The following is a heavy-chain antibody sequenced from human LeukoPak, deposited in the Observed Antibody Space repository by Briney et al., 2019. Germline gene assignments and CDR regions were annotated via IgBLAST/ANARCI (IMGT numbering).Heavy chain of an antibody. CDR3: ARVPDMITFGGVIVSAWFDP. CDR2: IYYSGST. V-gene: IGHV4-39*07. D-gene: IGHD3-16*02. CDR1: GGSISSNTYY. J-gene: IGHJ5*02. Sequence: SETLSLTCTVSGGSISSNTYYWGWIRQPPGKGLEWIGTIYYSGSTYYNPSLKSRVTISVDTSENQFSLKLSSVTAADTAVYYCARVPDMITFGGVIVSAWFDPWGQGTLVTVSS.